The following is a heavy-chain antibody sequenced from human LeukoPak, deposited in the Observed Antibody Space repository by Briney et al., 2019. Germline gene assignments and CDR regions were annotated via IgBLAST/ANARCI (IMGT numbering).Heavy chain of an antibody. CDR1: GFTFSRHG. V-gene: IGHV3-30*18. CDR3: AKDFLTTMVRGVTYGFDI. J-gene: IGHJ3*02. CDR2: ISYDGSNK. D-gene: IGHD3-10*01. Sequence: PGGSLRLSCAASGFTFSRHGMHWVRQAPGKGLEWVAVISYDGSNKYYADSVKGRFTISRDNSKNTLDLQMNSLRVEDTAVYYCAKDFLTTMVRGVTYGFDIWGQGTMVTVSS.